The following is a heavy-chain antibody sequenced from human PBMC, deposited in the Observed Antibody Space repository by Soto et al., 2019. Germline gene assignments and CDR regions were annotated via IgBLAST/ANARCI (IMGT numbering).Heavy chain of an antibody. J-gene: IGHJ4*02. CDR3: ARDPXRIAVAGTPPRTFDY. CDR1: GFGITGKY. D-gene: IGHD6-19*01. Sequence: TSVEATSKDPGFGITGKYLQSVGHAPEQGLEWMGWINPNSGGTNYAQKFQGWVTMTRDTSISTAYMELSRLRSDDTAVYYCARDPXRIAVAGTPPRTFDYWGQGTLVTVSS. CDR2: INPNSGGT. V-gene: IGHV1-2*04.